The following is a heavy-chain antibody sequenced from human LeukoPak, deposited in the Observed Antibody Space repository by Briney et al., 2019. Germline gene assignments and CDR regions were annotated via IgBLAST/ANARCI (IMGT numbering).Heavy chain of an antibody. V-gene: IGHV5-10-1*01. CDR3: ARHALGGSGWYYFDY. CDR2: IDPTDSNT. D-gene: IGHD6-19*01. J-gene: IGHJ4*02. CDR1: GYSFTTYW. Sequence: GEPLKISCKCSGYSFTTYWIGWVRQMPGKGLEWMGRIDPTDSNTVYSPSFQGHVTISTDKSINTAYLQWSSLKASDTAMDYCARHALGGSGWYYFDYWGQGAVVTVSS.